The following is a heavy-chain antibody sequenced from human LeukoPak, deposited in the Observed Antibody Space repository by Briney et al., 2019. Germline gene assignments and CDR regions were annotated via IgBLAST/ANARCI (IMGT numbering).Heavy chain of an antibody. V-gene: IGHV4-34*01. CDR1: GGSLSGYY. CDR3: ARGQAFDI. CDR2: INHRGST. Sequence: PSQTLSLTGAVDGGSLSGYYWSWIRQPPGNGLEWLGEINHRGSTNNNPSLKSRVTISVDTSKNQFSLKLSSVTAADTAVYHCARGQAFDIWGQGTMGTVSS. J-gene: IGHJ3*02.